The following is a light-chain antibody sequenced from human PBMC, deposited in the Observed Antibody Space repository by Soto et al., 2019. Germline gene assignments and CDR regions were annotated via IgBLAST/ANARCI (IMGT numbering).Light chain of an antibody. Sequence: DILMTQSPSSLSASVGDRVTITCRASQSISNYLNWYQQKPGKAPKLLIYAASSLQSGVPARFSGSGSETDFTLTISRLQPEDFANYYCQQSYSTPWTFGQGTKVEIK. CDR3: QQSYSTPWT. J-gene: IGKJ1*01. CDR1: QSISNY. V-gene: IGKV1-39*01. CDR2: AAS.